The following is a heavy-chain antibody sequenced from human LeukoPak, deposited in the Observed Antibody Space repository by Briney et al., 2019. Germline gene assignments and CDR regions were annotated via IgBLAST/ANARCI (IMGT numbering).Heavy chain of an antibody. D-gene: IGHD5-12*01. CDR3: ATGHIVATNYGMDV. V-gene: IGHV1-24*01. Sequence: ASVKVSCKVSGYTLTELSMHWVRQAPGKGLEWMGGFDPEDGETINAQKFQGRVTMTEDTSTDTAYMELSSLRSEDTAVYYCATGHIVATNYGMDVWGQGTTVTVSS. CDR1: GYTLTELS. J-gene: IGHJ6*02. CDR2: FDPEDGET.